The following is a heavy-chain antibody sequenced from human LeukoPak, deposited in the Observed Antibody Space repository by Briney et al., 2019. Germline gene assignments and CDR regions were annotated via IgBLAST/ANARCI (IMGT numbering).Heavy chain of an antibody. Sequence: GASVKVSCKACGGTFSSYAISWVRQAPGQGLEWMGGIIPIFGTANYAQKFQGRVTITADESTSTAYMELSSLRSEDTAVYYCATVLGYCSSTSCYEWVYYYYGMDVWGQGTTVTVSS. V-gene: IGHV1-69*13. CDR1: GGTFSSYA. CDR2: IIPIFGTA. D-gene: IGHD2-2*01. J-gene: IGHJ6*02. CDR3: ATVLGYCSSTSCYEWVYYYYGMDV.